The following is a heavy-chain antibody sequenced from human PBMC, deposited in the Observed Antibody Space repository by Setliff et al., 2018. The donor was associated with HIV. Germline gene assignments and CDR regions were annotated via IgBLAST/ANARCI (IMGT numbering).Heavy chain of an antibody. J-gene: IGHJ4*02. D-gene: IGHD1-1*01. CDR3: ARDRGYNSADYYFDY. CDR2: IYHSGST. Sequence: SETLSLTCSASGYSISSGYYWGWIRQPPGKGLEWIGSIYHSGSTFYNSSLRSRVTISIDTSKNQFSLKVTSVTAADTAVYYCARDRGYNSADYYFDYWGQGTLVTVSS. V-gene: IGHV4-38-2*02. CDR1: GYSISSGYY.